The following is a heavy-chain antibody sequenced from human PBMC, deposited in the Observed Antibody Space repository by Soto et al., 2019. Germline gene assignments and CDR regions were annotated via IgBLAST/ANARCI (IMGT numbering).Heavy chain of an antibody. Sequence: SETLSLTCTVSGGSISSGNYYWSWIRQPPGKGLEWIGYIFHTGSTYFNPSLRSRVSISIDTSKSHFSLKLTSVTAADTAMFYCARVSIAADGPFIDHWGQGALVTVS. CDR2: IFHTGST. D-gene: IGHD6-25*01. J-gene: IGHJ4*02. CDR3: ARVSIAADGPFIDH. CDR1: GGSISSGNYY. V-gene: IGHV4-30-4*01.